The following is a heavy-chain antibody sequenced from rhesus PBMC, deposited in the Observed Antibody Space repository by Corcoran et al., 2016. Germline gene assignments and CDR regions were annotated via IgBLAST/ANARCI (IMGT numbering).Heavy chain of an antibody. J-gene: IGHJ1*01. D-gene: IGHD4-11*01. V-gene: IGHV3-136*01. CDR1: GFTFSGYD. Sequence: EVQLVESGGGLVQPGGSLRLSCAASGFTFSGYDMNWVRQAPGKGLEWFSYISYTGKTIYSADSVKGLFTISRDNAKNSLSLQMSSLRAEDTAVYYCTRETTGFEFWGQGALVTVSS. CDR3: TRETTGFEF. CDR2: ISYTGKTI.